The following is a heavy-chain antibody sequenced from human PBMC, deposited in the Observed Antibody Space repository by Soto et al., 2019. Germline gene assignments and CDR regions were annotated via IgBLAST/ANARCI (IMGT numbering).Heavy chain of an antibody. CDR1: GFTFSSYA. Sequence: QVQLVESGGGVVQPGRSLRLSCAASGFTFSSYAMHWVRQAPGKGLEWVAVISYDGSNKYYADSVKGRFTISRDNSKNTLYLQMNSLRAEDTAVYYCARAQRSGWYHVFDYWGQGTLVTVSS. CDR3: ARAQRSGWYHVFDY. J-gene: IGHJ4*02. V-gene: IGHV3-30-3*01. D-gene: IGHD6-13*01. CDR2: ISYDGSNK.